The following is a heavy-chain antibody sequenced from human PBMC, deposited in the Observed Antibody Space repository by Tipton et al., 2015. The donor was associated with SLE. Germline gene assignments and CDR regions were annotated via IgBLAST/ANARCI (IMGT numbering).Heavy chain of an antibody. D-gene: IGHD6-19*01. CDR1: GFTFSSYA. CDR3: AKGAVAGTLFDY. CDR2: IYSGGSST. Sequence: SLRLSCAASGFTFSSYAMSWVRQAPGKGLEWVSVIYSGGSSTYYADSVKGRFTISRDNSKNTLYLQMNSLRAKDTAVYYCAKGAVAGTLFDYWGQGTLVTVSS. J-gene: IGHJ4*02. V-gene: IGHV3-23*03.